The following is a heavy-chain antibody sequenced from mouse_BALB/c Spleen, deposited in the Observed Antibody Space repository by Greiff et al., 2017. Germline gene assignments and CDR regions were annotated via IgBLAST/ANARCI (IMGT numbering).Heavy chain of an antibody. CDR1: GFTFSSFG. CDR3: ATSFYGGYFDY. D-gene: IGHD1-1*01. Sequence: EVHLVESGGGLVQPGGSRKLSCAASGFTFSSFGMHWVRQAPEKGLEWVAYISSGSSTIYYADTVKGRFTISRDNPKNTLFLQMTSLRSEDTAMYYCATSFYGGYFDYWGQGTTLTVSS. V-gene: IGHV5-17*02. J-gene: IGHJ2*01. CDR2: ISSGSSTI.